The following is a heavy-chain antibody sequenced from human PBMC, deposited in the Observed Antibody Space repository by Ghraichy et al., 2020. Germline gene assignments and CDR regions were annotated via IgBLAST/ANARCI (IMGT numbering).Heavy chain of an antibody. CDR3: AKGRSMIVVASRPNDAFDI. J-gene: IGHJ3*02. CDR1: GFTFSSHA. Sequence: GGSLRLSCAASGFTFSSHAMSWVRQAPGKGLEWVSAISGSGGSTYYADSVKGRFTISRDNSKNTLYLQMNSLRAEDTAVYYCAKGRSMIVVASRPNDAFDIWGQGTMVTVSS. CDR2: ISGSGGST. V-gene: IGHV3-23*01. D-gene: IGHD3-22*01.